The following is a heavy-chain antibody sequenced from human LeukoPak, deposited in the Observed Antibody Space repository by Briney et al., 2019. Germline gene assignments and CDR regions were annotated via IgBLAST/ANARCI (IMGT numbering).Heavy chain of an antibody. J-gene: IGHJ4*02. CDR3: ARVINYDSGGYTY. Sequence: ASVKVSCRASGYTFTGYYMHWVRQAPGPGLEWMGWINPNSGGTNYAQKFQGRVTMTRDTSISTAYMELSRLRSDDTAVYYCARVINYDSGGYTYWGQGTLVTVSS. V-gene: IGHV1-2*02. CDR1: GYTFTGYY. CDR2: INPNSGGT. D-gene: IGHD3-22*01.